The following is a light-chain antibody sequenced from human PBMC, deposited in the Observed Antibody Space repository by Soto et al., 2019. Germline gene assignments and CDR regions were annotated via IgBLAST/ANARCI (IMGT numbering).Light chain of an antibody. Sequence: EIVLTQSPGTLSLSPGEIATLSCRASQSVSSSFLAWYQQKPGQAPRLLIYGASSRATGIPDRFSGSGSGTDFTLTISRLEPEDFAVYYCQQYDSSPSTFGPGTKVDI. V-gene: IGKV3-20*01. CDR2: GAS. CDR1: QSVSSSF. J-gene: IGKJ3*01. CDR3: QQYDSSPST.